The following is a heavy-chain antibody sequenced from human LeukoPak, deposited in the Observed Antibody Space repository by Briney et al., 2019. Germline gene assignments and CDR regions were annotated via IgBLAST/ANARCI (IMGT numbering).Heavy chain of an antibody. V-gene: IGHV1-2*02. D-gene: IGHD3-16*02. J-gene: IGHJ5*02. Sequence: ASLKVSSEASGYTLTGYYMHWVRPAPGQGREWMGWMNPNSGGTKYAQKFQGRVTMTTDTSISTAYMELSRLRSDDTAMYYCARDKLGLGELSLYDQWGQGNLVTVFS. CDR3: ARDKLGLGELSLYDQ. CDR2: MNPNSGGT. CDR1: GYTLTGYY.